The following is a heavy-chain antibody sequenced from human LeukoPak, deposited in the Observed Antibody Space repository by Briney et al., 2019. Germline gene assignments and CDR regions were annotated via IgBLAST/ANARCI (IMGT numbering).Heavy chain of an antibody. CDR2: MSTSSSTI. V-gene: IGHV3-48*01. Sequence: GGSLRLSCAASGFTFSTYSMNWVRQAPGKGLEWVSYMSTSSSTIYYADSVKGRFTISRDNAKNSLYLQMNSLRAEDTAVYYCAREPSRPADRDFWSGYYGDYYMDVWGKGTTVTVSS. D-gene: IGHD3-3*01. CDR3: AREPSRPADRDFWSGYYGDYYMDV. J-gene: IGHJ6*03. CDR1: GFTFSTYS.